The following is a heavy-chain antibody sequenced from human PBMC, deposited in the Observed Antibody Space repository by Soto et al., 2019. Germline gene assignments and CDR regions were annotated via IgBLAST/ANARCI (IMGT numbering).Heavy chain of an antibody. J-gene: IGHJ6*02. Sequence: HPGGPLSLSFVASGFTFSTLARSWVGKAPGKGLEWVSPISGSGGNIYYAESVKRRLTISRDDSKNTLYLGMNSMRVEETDVYYCAKDPPWTVGPLAMDVGGQGTTVTVAS. CDR2: ISGSGGNI. CDR3: AKDPPWTVGPLAMDV. V-gene: IGHV3-23*01. CDR1: GFTFSTLA. D-gene: IGHD2-2*01.